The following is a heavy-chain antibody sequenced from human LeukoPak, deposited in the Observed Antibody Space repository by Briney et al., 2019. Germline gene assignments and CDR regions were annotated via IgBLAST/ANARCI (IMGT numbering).Heavy chain of an antibody. J-gene: IGHJ4*02. CDR2: ITSSGSIM. Sequence: GGSLRLSCAASGFTFSNYEMNWVRQAPGKGLEGVSYITSSGSIMYYPDSVKGRFTISRDNAKNSLYLQMNSLRAEDTAVYYCAREGDYGDSDYWGQGTLVTVSS. CDR3: AREGDYGDSDY. CDR1: GFTFSNYE. V-gene: IGHV3-48*03. D-gene: IGHD4-17*01.